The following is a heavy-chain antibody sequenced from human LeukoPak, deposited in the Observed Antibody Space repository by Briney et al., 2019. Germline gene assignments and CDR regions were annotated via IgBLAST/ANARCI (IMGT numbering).Heavy chain of an antibody. CDR2: ISGDGGST. Sequence: QSGGSLGLSCAASGFTFDDYVIHWVRQAPGKGLEWVSLISGDGGSTYYADSVKGRFTISRDNSKNSLYLQLNSLRTEDTALYYCAKDWNFDYWGQGTLVSVSP. CDR3: AKDWNFDY. J-gene: IGHJ4*02. V-gene: IGHV3-43*02. CDR1: GFTFDDYV.